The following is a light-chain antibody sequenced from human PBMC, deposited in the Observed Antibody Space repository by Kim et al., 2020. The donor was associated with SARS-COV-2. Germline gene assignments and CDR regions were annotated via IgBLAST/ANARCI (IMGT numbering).Light chain of an antibody. CDR2: KES. Sequence: SYELTQPSSVSVSPGQTARITCSGDILTKKYARWFQQKPGQAPVLLIYKESERPSGIPERFSASSSGTTVTLTISGAQAEDEADYYCYSGADNNRVFGGGTQLTVL. CDR1: ILTKKY. V-gene: IGLV3-27*01. J-gene: IGLJ3*02. CDR3: YSGADNNRV.